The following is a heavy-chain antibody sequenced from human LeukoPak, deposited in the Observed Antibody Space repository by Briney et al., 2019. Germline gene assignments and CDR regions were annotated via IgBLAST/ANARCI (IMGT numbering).Heavy chain of an antibody. D-gene: IGHD5-18*01. CDR1: GFTFSSYW. J-gene: IGHJ4*02. Sequence: HPGASLRLSCAASGFTFSSYWMSWVRQAPGKGLEWVANIKKDGSEKYYVDSVKGRFTISRDNAKTSLYLQMNSLRAEDTAVYYCARDLTGVAGYTYGRGIDYWGQGTLVTVSS. V-gene: IGHV3-7*01. CDR2: IKKDGSEK. CDR3: ARDLTGVAGYTYGRGIDY.